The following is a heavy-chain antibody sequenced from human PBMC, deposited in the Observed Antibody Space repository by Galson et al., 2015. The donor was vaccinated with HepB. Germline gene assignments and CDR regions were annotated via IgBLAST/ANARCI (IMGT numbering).Heavy chain of an antibody. CDR3: ARDSPQVWFGELSEYFQH. Sequence: SVKVSCKASGYTFTSYGISWVRQAPGQGLEWMGWISAYNGNTNYAQKLQGRVTMTTDTSTSTAYMELRSLRSDDTAVYYCARDSPQVWFGELSEYFQHWGQGTLVTVSS. V-gene: IGHV1-18*01. CDR2: ISAYNGNT. J-gene: IGHJ1*01. D-gene: IGHD3-10*01. CDR1: GYTFTSYG.